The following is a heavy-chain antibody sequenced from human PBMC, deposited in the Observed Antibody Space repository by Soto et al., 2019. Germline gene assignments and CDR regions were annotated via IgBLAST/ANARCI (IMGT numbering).Heavy chain of an antibody. J-gene: IGHJ4*02. CDR1: GFTFSSCT. D-gene: IGHD3-22*01. V-gene: IGHV3-48*02. Sequence: PGGSLRLSCAASGFTFSSCTMKWVRQSPGKGLEWVSYITSSGTIYYADSVKGRFTISRDNAKNSLYLQMNSLRDEDTAVYYCARDDSSGYYVLPLDYWGQGTLVTVSS. CDR3: ARDDSSGYYVLPLDY. CDR2: ITSSGTI.